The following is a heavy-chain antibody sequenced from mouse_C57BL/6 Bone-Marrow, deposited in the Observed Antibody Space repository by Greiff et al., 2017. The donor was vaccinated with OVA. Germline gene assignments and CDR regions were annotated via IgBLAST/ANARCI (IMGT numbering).Heavy chain of an antibody. V-gene: IGHV1-63*01. CDR2: IYPGGGYT. J-gene: IGHJ2*01. D-gene: IGHD1-1*01. Sequence: VQLQQSGAELVRPGTSVKMSCKASGYTFTNYWIGWAKQRPGHGLEWIGDIYPGGGYTNYNEKFKGKATLTADKSSSTAYMQFSSLTSEDSAIYYGARGGVFTTVVAPFDYWGQGTTLTVSS. CDR3: ARGGVFTTVVAPFDY. CDR1: GYTFTNYW.